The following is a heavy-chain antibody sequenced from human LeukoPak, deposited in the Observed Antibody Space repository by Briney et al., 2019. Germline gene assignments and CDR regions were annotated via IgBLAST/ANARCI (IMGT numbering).Heavy chain of an antibody. CDR2: IKPDGSER. J-gene: IGHJ4*02. D-gene: IGHD4-11*01. CDR1: GFTFSDYW. Sequence: GGSLRLSCAASGFTFSDYWMSWVRLSPGKGLEWVASIKPDGSERDYVASVKGRFTISRDNARNSLYLQMNSLRGEDTAVYYCAQSKRWGQETQVTVSS. CDR3: AQSKR. V-gene: IGHV3-7*01.